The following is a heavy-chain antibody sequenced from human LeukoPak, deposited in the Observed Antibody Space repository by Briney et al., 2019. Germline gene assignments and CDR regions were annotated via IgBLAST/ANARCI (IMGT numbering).Heavy chain of an antibody. V-gene: IGHV3-48*01. Sequence: PGGSLRLSGAASGFTFSSYSMNWVRQAPGKGLEWVSYISSSSSTIYYADSVKGRFTISRDNAKNSLYLQMNSLRAEDTAVYYCASGAFGDWLWGQGTLVTVSS. CDR1: GFTFSSYS. CDR2: ISSSSSTI. D-gene: IGHD2-21*02. J-gene: IGHJ4*02. CDR3: ASGAFGDWL.